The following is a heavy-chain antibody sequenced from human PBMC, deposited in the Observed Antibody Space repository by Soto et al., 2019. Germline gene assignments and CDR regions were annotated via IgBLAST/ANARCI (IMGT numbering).Heavy chain of an antibody. V-gene: IGHV1-3*01. CDR3: ARGKDSSGYPFDY. CDR2: INAGNGNT. J-gene: IGHJ4*02. Sequence: GASVKVSCKASGYTFTSYAMHWVRQAPGQGLEWMGWINAGNGNTKYSQKFQGRVTITRDTSASTAYMELSSLRSEDTAVYYCARGKDSSGYPFDYWGQGTLVTVSS. CDR1: GYTFTSYA. D-gene: IGHD3-22*01.